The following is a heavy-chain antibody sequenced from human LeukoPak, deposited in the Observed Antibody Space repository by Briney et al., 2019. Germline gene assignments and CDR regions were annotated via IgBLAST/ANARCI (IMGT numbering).Heavy chain of an antibody. V-gene: IGHV3-11*01. CDR3: ARVLVGYFDY. CDR1: GFSFSDYY. D-gene: IGHD1-26*01. J-gene: IGHJ4*02. Sequence: GGSLRLSCAASGFSFSDYYMGWIRQAPGKGLEWVSYISSSGGNIYYADSVKGRFTISRDNAKNSLYLQMNSLRAEDTAVYYCARVLVGYFDYWGQGTLVTVSS. CDR2: ISSSGGNI.